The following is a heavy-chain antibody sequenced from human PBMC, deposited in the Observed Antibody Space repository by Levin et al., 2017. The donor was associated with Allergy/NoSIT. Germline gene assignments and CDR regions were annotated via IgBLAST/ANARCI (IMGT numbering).Heavy chain of an antibody. D-gene: IGHD6-19*01. CDR2: ISYDGSNK. CDR3: AKDRGYSSGWALDIFDY. V-gene: IGHV3-30*18. Sequence: QSGESLKISCAASGFTFSSYGMHWVRQAPGKGLEWVAVISYDGSNKYYADSVKGRFTISRDNSKNTLYLQMNSLRAEDTAVYYCAKDRGYSSGWALDIFDYWGQGTLVTVSS. CDR1: GFTFSSYG. J-gene: IGHJ4*02.